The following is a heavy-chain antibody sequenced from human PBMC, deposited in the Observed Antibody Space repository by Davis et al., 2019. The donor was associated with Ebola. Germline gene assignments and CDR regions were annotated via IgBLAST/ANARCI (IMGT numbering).Heavy chain of an antibody. CDR1: GGTFSSYA. D-gene: IGHD3-3*01. CDR2: ISGSGGST. Sequence: SCKASGGTFSSYAMSWVRQAPGKGLEWVSAISGSGGSTYYADSVKGRFTISRDNSKNTLYLQMNSLRDEDTAVYYCARGRHDFWSGSPPNWFDTWGQGTLVTVSS. J-gene: IGHJ5*02. CDR3: ARGRHDFWSGSPPNWFDT. V-gene: IGHV3-23*01.